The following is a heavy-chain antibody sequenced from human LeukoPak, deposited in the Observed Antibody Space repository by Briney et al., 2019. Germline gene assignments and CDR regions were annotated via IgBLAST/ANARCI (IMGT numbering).Heavy chain of an antibody. D-gene: IGHD1-20*01. Sequence: PSETLSLTCTVSGDSTSSHSWSWIRQPPGKGLEWIGYISYSGSTNYNPSLKSRVTMSVDTSKNQFSLRLNSVTAADTAVYYCARGITGTTYNYYYYMDVWGKGTTVIVSS. CDR3: ARGITGTTYNYYYYMDV. J-gene: IGHJ6*03. V-gene: IGHV4-59*11. CDR2: ISYSGST. CDR1: GDSTSSHS.